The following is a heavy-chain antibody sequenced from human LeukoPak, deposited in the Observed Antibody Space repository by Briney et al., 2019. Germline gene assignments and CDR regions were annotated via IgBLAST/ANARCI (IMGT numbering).Heavy chain of an antibody. CDR1: GFTFSSYA. V-gene: IGHV3-23*01. CDR3: AKGSGIAVAGIGGSYFDY. CDR2: ISGSGGST. D-gene: IGHD6-19*01. Sequence: GGSLRLSCAASGFTFSSYAMSWVPQAPGEGLEWVSAISGSGGSTYYADSVKGRFTISRDNSKNTLYLQMNSLRAEDTAVYYCAKGSGIAVAGIGGSYFDYWGQGTLVTVSS. J-gene: IGHJ4*02.